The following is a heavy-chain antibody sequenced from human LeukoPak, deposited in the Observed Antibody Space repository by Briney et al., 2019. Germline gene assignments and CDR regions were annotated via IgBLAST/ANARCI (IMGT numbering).Heavy chain of an antibody. CDR1: GYTFTSYD. CDR3: ARIQSRIIAARPGNPAFDY. CDR2: TTTYHDNT. V-gene: IGHV1-18*01. J-gene: IGHJ4*02. D-gene: IGHD6-6*01. Sequence: GASGKVSCKASGYTFTSYDISWVRQSPGQGLEWMGRTTTYHDNTHHPQKLQGRVTMTTDTSTSTVYMELKSLRSDDTAVYYCARIQSRIIAARPGNPAFDYWGRGTLVTVSS.